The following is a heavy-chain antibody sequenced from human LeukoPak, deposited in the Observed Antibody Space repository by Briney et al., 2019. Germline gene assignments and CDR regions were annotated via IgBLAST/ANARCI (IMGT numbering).Heavy chain of an antibody. D-gene: IGHD4-23*01. CDR1: GFTFSSYW. J-gene: IGHJ4*02. V-gene: IGHV3-74*01. Sequence: QPGGSLRLSCVASGFTFSSYWMHWVRLDPGRGLVWLSQINGDGGSTYYADSVKGRITISRDNAKNTLYLQMSSLRAEDTAVYYCAGGMVETVGIDCWGLGTLVTVSS. CDR2: INGDGGST. CDR3: AGGMVETVGIDC.